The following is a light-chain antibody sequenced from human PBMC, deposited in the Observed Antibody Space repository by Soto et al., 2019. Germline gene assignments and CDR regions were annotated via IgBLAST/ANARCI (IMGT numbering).Light chain of an antibody. CDR1: SSDVGGYNY. CDR3: CSYAGSYTWV. J-gene: IGLJ3*02. Sequence: QSALTQPRSVSGSPGQSVTISCTGTSSDVGGYNYVSWYQQTPGKAPKVMIYDVTKRPSGVPDRFSGSKSGNTASLTISGRQAEDEADYYCCSYAGSYTWVFGGGTKLTVL. V-gene: IGLV2-11*01. CDR2: DVT.